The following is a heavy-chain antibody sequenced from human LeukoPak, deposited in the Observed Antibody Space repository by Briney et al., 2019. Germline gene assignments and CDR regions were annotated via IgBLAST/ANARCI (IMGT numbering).Heavy chain of an antibody. CDR1: GFTFSSYS. Sequence: GGSLRLSCAASGFTFSSYSMNWVRQAPGKGPEWVSSISSSSSYIYYADSVKGRFTISRDNAKNSLYLQMNSLRAEDTAVYYCARAGYSGYGAPGYYMDVWGKGTTVTVSS. D-gene: IGHD5-12*01. J-gene: IGHJ6*03. V-gene: IGHV3-21*01. CDR3: ARAGYSGYGAPGYYMDV. CDR2: ISSSSSYI.